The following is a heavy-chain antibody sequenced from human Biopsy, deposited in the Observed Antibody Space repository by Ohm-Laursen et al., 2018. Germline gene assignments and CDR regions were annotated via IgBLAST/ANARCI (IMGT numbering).Heavy chain of an antibody. J-gene: IGHJ6*02. D-gene: IGHD2-15*01. Sequence: SETLSLTCTVSGGSIISYYWNWIRQPAGKGLEWIGRINSSGGTKYNPSLKSRVTMSVDTSKKQLSLKVRSVTAADTAVYYCARDSGILNCGKFKYSHYYCLDAWGQGTKVTVS. CDR3: ARDSGILNCGKFKYSHYYCLDA. CDR1: GGSIISYY. V-gene: IGHV4-4*07. CDR2: INSSGGT.